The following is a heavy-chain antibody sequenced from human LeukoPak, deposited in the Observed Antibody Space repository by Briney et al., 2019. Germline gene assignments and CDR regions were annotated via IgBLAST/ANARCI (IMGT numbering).Heavy chain of an antibody. CDR2: IYYSGST. J-gene: IGHJ5*02. Sequence: SETLSLTCTVSGGSISSSSYYWGWIRQPPGKGLEWIGSIYYSGSTYYNPSLKSRVTISVDTSKNQFSLKLSSVTAADTAVYYCARDDYGSGEGGWFDPWGQGTLVTVSS. V-gene: IGHV4-39*07. CDR1: GGSISSSSYY. D-gene: IGHD3-10*01. CDR3: ARDDYGSGEGGWFDP.